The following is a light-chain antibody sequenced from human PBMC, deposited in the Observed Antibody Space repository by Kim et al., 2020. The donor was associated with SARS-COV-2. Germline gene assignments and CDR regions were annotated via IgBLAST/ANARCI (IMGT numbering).Light chain of an antibody. CDR1: RSNIGANYY. V-gene: IGLV1-40*01. CDR2: RNN. Sequence: QRVTLSCTGSRSNIGANYYVHWYQQLPGTAPTLLIYRNNQRPSGVPDRFSGSTSGTSASLAITGLQAEDEADYYCQSYDDTLSGSVFGGGTKLTVL. J-gene: IGLJ2*01. CDR3: QSYDDTLSGSV.